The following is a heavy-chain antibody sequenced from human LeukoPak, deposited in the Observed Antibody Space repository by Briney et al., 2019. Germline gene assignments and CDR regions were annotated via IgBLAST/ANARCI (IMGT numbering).Heavy chain of an antibody. CDR1: GGSISSYY. V-gene: IGHV4-59*01. D-gene: IGHD4-23*01. CDR2: IYYSGST. J-gene: IGHJ5*02. CDR3: ARAHYGGNSEDNWFDP. Sequence: SETLSVTCTVSGGSISSYYWSWIRQPPGKGLEWIGYIYYSGSTNYNPSLKSRVTISVDTSKSQFSLKLSSVTAADTAVYYCARAHYGGNSEDNWFDPWGQGTLVTVSS.